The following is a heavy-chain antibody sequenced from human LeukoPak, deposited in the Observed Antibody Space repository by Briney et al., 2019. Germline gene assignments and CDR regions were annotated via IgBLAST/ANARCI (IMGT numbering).Heavy chain of an antibody. CDR2: IYSGGST. Sequence: GGSLRLSCAASGFTVSSNYMSWVRQAPGKGLEWVSVIYSGGSTYYADSVKGRFTISRDNSKNTLYLQMNSLRAEDTAVYYCAREMGGYYSTHFDYWGQGTLVTVSS. CDR3: AREMGGYYSTHFDY. J-gene: IGHJ4*02. V-gene: IGHV3-53*01. CDR1: GFTVSSNY. D-gene: IGHD3-22*01.